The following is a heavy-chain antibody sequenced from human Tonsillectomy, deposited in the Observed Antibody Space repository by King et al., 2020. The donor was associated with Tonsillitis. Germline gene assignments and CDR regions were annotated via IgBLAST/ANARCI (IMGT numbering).Heavy chain of an antibody. CDR1: GYTFTSYY. V-gene: IGHV1-46*03. CDR2: INPSGGST. CDR3: ARWGSTPRGVPNYYFDY. D-gene: IGHD5/OR15-5a*01. Sequence: QLVQSGAEVKKPGASVKVSCKASGYTFTSYYMHWVRQAPGQGLEWMGIINPSGGSTSYAQKFQGRVTMTRDTSTSTVYMELSSLRSEDTAGYYCARWGSTPRGVPNYYFDYWGQGTLVTVSS. J-gene: IGHJ4*02.